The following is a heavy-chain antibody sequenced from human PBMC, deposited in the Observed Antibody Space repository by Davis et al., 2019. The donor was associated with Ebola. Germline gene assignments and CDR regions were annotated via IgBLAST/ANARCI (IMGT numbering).Heavy chain of an antibody. J-gene: IGHJ4*02. Sequence: SQTLSLTCAISGDSVSSNSAAWNWIRQSPSRGLEWLGRTYYRSKWYNDYAVSVKSRITINPDTSKNHFSLQLNSVTPEDTAVYYCAKEGLYYYDSSGYFHYWGQGTLVTVSS. CDR2: TYYRSKWYN. CDR3: AKEGLYYYDSSGYFHY. CDR1: GDSVSSNSAA. D-gene: IGHD3-22*01. V-gene: IGHV6-1*01.